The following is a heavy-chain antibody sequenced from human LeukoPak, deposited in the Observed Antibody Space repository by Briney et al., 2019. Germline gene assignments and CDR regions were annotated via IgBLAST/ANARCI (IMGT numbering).Heavy chain of an antibody. J-gene: IGHJ4*02. V-gene: IGHV3-30*18. D-gene: IGHD4-17*01. CDR2: ISYDGSNK. CDR3: AKLATVTTGDY. Sequence: WVSVISYDGSNKYDADSVKGRFTISRDNSKNTLYLQMNSLRTEDTAMYYCAKLATVTTGDYWGQGTLVTVSS.